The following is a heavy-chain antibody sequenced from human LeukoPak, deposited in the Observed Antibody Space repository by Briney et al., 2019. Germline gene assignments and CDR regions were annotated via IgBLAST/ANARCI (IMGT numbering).Heavy chain of an antibody. CDR2: INPSGGST. CDR3: AREDGSSNWYYYYYYYMDV. V-gene: IGHV1-46*01. Sequence: ASVKVSCKASGYTFTSYYMHWVRQAPGQGLEWMGIINPSGGSTSYAQKFQGRVTMTRDMSTSTVYMELSSLRSEDTAVYYCAREDGSSNWYYYYYYYMDVWGKGTTVTVSS. J-gene: IGHJ6*03. D-gene: IGHD6-13*01. CDR1: GYTFTSYY.